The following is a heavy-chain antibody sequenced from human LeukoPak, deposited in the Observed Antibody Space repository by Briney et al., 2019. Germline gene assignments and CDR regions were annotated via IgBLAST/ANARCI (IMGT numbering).Heavy chain of an antibody. CDR3: AKGPPWAGCSSTSCYPVAEYFQH. CDR1: GFTFSSYA. D-gene: IGHD2-2*01. CDR2: ISGSGGST. V-gene: IGHV3-23*01. Sequence: GGSLRLSCAASGFTFSSYAMSWVRQAPGKGLEWVSAISGSGGSTYYADSVKGRFTISRDNYKNTLYLQMNSLRAEDTAVYYCAKGPPWAGCSSTSCYPVAEYFQHWGQGTLVTVSS. J-gene: IGHJ1*01.